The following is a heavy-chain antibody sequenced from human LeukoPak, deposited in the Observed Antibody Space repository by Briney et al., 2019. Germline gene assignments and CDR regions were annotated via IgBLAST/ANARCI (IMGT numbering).Heavy chain of an antibody. Sequence: SETLSLTCAVYGGSFSGCYWSWIRQPPPKGLEWIGEINHSGSTNYNPSHKSRVTISVDTSKNQFSLKLSSVTAADTAVYYCARGRKWIQLWSLDYWGQGTLVTVSS. D-gene: IGHD5-18*01. V-gene: IGHV4-34*01. CDR3: ARGRKWIQLWSLDY. CDR2: INHSGST. J-gene: IGHJ4*02. CDR1: GGSFSGCY.